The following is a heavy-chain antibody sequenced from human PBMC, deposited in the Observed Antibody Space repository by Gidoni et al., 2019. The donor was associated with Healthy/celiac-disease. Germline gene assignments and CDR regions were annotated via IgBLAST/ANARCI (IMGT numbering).Heavy chain of an antibody. CDR2: ISSSSSYI. CDR3: ARDPPLEGYCSGGSCYHQKKYFQH. D-gene: IGHD2-15*01. Sequence: EVQLVESGGGLVKPGGSLRLSCAASGFTFSSYSMNWVRQAPGKGLEWVPSISSSSSYIYYADSVKGRFTISRDNAKNSLYLQMNSLRAEDTAVYYCARDPPLEGYCSGGSCYHQKKYFQHWGQGTLVTVSS. CDR1: GFTFSSYS. J-gene: IGHJ1*01. V-gene: IGHV3-21*01.